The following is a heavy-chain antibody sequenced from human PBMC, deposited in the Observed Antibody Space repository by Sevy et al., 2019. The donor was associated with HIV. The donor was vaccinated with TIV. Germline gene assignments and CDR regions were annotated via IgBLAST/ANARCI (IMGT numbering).Heavy chain of an antibody. CDR1: GGSVSSGSYY. CDR2: IYYSGST. D-gene: IGHD4-17*01. CDR3: ARDTVTTYYYGMDV. Sequence: SETLSLTCTVSGGSVSSGSYYWSWIRQPPGKGLEWIGYIYYSGSTNYNPSLKSRVTISVDTSKNQFSLKLSSVTAADTAVYYCARDTVTTYYYGMDVWGQGTTVTVSS. J-gene: IGHJ6*02. V-gene: IGHV4-61*01.